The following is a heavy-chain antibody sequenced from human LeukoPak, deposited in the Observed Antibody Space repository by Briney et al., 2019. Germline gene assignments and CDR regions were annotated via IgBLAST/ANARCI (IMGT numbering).Heavy chain of an antibody. CDR2: INPNSGGT. J-gene: IGHJ6*03. CDR1: GYTFTGYY. Sequence: ASVKVSCKASGYTFTGYYMHWVRQAPGQGLEWMGWINPNSGGTNYAQKFQGRVTMTRDTSISTAYMELSRLRSDDTAVYYCARLDWEPAAIYYYYMDVWGKGTTVTVSS. V-gene: IGHV1-2*02. CDR3: ARLDWEPAAIYYYYMDV. D-gene: IGHD2-2*01.